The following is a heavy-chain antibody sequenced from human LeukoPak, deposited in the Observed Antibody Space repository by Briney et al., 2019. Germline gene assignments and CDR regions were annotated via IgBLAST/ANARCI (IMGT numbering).Heavy chain of an antibody. Sequence: SETLSLTCTVSGGCISSYYWSWIRQPPGRGLEWIGYIYYSGSTNYNPSLKSRVTISVDTSKNQFSLKLSSVTAADTAVYYCARIKKDYYYDSSGYPYYFDYWGQGTLVTVSS. J-gene: IGHJ4*02. CDR2: IYYSGST. V-gene: IGHV4-59*01. D-gene: IGHD3-22*01. CDR1: GGCISSYY. CDR3: ARIKKDYYYDSSGYPYYFDY.